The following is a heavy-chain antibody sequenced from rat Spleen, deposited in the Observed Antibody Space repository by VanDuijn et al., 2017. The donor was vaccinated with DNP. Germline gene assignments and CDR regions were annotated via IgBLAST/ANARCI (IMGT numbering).Heavy chain of an antibody. V-gene: IGHV2-6*01. Sequence: QVQLKESGPGLVQPSQTLSLTCTVSGFSLSSYTVTWVRQPPGKVLEWIAAISSGGSTYYNSGLNSRLSISRDTSKSQVFLRMSSVQTEDTAMYFCARSQGYYYDGSYYPFAYWGQGTLVTVSS. CDR2: ISSGGST. CDR1: GFSLSSYT. CDR3: ARSQGYYYDGSYYPFAY. J-gene: IGHJ3*01. D-gene: IGHD1-12*02.